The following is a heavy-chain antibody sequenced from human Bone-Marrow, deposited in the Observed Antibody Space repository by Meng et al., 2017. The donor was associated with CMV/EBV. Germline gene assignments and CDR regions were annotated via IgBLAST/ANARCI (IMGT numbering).Heavy chain of an antibody. V-gene: IGHV1-69*10. D-gene: IGHD2-21*01. CDR1: AGTLSRYG. Sequence: SVKVSCKASAGTLSRYGISWVRQAPGQGLEWMGGIIPNLGIVNYAQRSQARVRITADKFTSNMYMELSNLRSEDTAVYYCTRDLGLYCGGDCYTYNWFDPWGQGTLVTVSS. CDR2: IIPNLGIV. J-gene: IGHJ5*02. CDR3: TRDLGLYCGGDCYTYNWFDP.